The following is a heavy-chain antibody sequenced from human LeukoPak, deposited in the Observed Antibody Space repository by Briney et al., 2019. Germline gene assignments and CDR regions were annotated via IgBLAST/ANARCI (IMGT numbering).Heavy chain of an antibody. CDR1: GYTFTSYY. CDR3: AREEMATNSYDY. V-gene: IGHV1-18*04. Sequence: ASVKVSCKASGYTFTSYYMHWVRQAPGQGLEWMGRISAYNGNTNYAQRLQGRVTMTTDTSTSTAYMELRSLRSDDTAVYYCAREEMATNSYDYWGQGTLVTVSS. D-gene: IGHD5-24*01. J-gene: IGHJ4*02. CDR2: ISAYNGNT.